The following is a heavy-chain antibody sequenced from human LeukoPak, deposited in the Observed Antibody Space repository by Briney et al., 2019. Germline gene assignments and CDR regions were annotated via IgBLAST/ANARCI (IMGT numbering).Heavy chain of an antibody. CDR3: ARVRRYSSSSGWFDR. D-gene: IGHD6-6*01. CDR1: GGTFISYA. Sequence: ASVTVSCKASGGTFISYAISWVRQAPGQGREWMGRIIPILGIANYAQKFQGRVTITADKSTSTAYMELSSLRSEDTAVYYCARVRRYSSSSGWFDRWGQGTLVTVSS. J-gene: IGHJ5*02. CDR2: IIPILGIA. V-gene: IGHV1-69*04.